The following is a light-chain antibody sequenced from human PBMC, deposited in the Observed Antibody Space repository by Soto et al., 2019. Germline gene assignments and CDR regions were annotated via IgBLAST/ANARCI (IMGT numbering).Light chain of an antibody. Sequence: SYELTQPPSVSVAPGQTARITCGGNNFGSKIVHWYQQKPGQAPLLIVYNDHDRPSGIPERFSGSNSVNTATLTISGVEAGDEADYYCQVWDSSSDHLVFGGGTKVTVL. V-gene: IGLV3-21*02. CDR2: NDH. CDR1: NFGSKI. J-gene: IGLJ2*01. CDR3: QVWDSSSDHLV.